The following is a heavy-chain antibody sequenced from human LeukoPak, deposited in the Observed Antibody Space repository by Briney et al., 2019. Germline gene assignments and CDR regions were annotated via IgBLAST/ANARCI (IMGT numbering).Heavy chain of an antibody. CDR3: ARGRPFYYGMDV. CDR1: GDSVSRKSAA. CDR2: TYYRSRSKWDS. Sequence: SQTLSLTCAISGDSVSRKSAAWNWPRQSPSRGLEWLGRTYYRSRSKWDSDYAVSMKGRITVNADTSKNQFSLQLTSVTPEDTAVYYCARGRPFYYGMDVWGQGTTVTVSS. J-gene: IGHJ6*02. V-gene: IGHV6-1*01.